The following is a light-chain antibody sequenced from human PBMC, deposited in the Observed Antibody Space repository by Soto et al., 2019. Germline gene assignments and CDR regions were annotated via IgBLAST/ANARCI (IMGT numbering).Light chain of an antibody. CDR1: SSDVGGYNY. CDR3: SSYTSSLYV. CDR2: DVS. J-gene: IGLJ1*01. V-gene: IGLV2-14*01. Sequence: QSALTQPASVSGSPGQSITNSCTGTSSDVGGYNYVSWYQQHPGKAPKLMIYDVSNRPSGVSNRFSGSKSGNTASLTISGLQAEDEADYYCSSYTSSLYVFGTGTKVTVL.